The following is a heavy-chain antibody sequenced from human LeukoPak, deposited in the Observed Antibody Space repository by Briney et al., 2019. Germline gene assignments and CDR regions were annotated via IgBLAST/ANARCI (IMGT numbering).Heavy chain of an antibody. CDR2: ISGSGDDT. CDR3: AKSRGSYYNWFDP. CDR1: GFTVSSNY. Sequence: GGSLRLSCAASGFTVSSNYMSWVRQAPGKGLEWVSVISGSGDDTYYSDSVKGRSIISRDNSKNTLYLQMNSLRAEDTALYYCAKSRGSYYNWFDPWGQGTLVTVSS. J-gene: IGHJ5*02. V-gene: IGHV3-23*01. D-gene: IGHD3-10*01.